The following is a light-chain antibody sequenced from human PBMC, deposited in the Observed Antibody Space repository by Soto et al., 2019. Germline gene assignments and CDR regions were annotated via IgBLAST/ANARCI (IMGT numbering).Light chain of an antibody. J-gene: IGKJ2*01. CDR2: AAA. Sequence: AIRMTQSPSSFSASTGDRVTITCRASQDISSYLAWYQQKVGKAPKLLIYAAATLQRGAPSRFSGSGSGTDFTLTIGRLQSEDFATYYCQQYFSYPYTVGQGTKLEI. V-gene: IGKV1-8*01. CDR1: QDISSY. CDR3: QQYFSYPYT.